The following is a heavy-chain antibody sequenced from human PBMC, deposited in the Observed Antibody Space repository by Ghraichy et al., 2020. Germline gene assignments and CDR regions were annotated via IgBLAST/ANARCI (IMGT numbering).Heavy chain of an antibody. CDR3: ASYSSSWYYYGMDV. D-gene: IGHD6-13*01. CDR1: GGSFSGYY. V-gene: IGHV4-34*01. CDR2: INHSGST. J-gene: IGHJ6*02. Sequence: SETLSLTCAVYGGSFSGYYWSWIRQPPGKGLEWIGEINHSGSTNYNPSLKSRVTISVDTSKNQFSLKLSSVTAADTAVYYCASYSSSWYYYGMDVWGQGTTVTVSS.